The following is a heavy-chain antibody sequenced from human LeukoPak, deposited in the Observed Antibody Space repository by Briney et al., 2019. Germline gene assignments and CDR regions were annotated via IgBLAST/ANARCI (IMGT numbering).Heavy chain of an antibody. V-gene: IGHV1-18*01. J-gene: IGHJ4*02. D-gene: IGHD3-3*02. CDR3: AREAFLEWLPKYYFDY. CDR1: GYTFTSYG. CDR2: ISAYNGNT. Sequence: GASVKVSCKASGYTFTSYGISWVRQAPGQGLEWMGWISAYNGNTNYAQKLQGRVTMTTDTPTSTAYMELRSLRSDDTAVYYCAREAFLEWLPKYYFDYWGQGTLVTVSS.